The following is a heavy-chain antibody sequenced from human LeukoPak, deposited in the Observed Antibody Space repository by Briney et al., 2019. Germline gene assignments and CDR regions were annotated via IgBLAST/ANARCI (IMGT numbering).Heavy chain of an antibody. CDR1: GYTFTGYY. CDR3: ARVVVVAANNWFDP. Sequence: ASVKVSCKASGYTFTGYYMHWVRQAPGQGLEWMGWINPNSGGINYAQKFQGRVTMTRDTSISTAYMELSRLRSDDTAVYYCARVVVVAANNWFDPWGQGTLVTVSS. CDR2: INPNSGGI. V-gene: IGHV1-2*02. D-gene: IGHD2-15*01. J-gene: IGHJ5*02.